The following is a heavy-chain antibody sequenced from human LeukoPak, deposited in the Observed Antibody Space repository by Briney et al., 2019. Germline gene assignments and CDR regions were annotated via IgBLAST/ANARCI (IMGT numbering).Heavy chain of an antibody. Sequence: SETLSLTCTVSGGSISSSSYYWGWIRQPPGKGLEWIGSIYYSGNTYYNPSLKSRVTISVDTSKNQFSLKLSSVTAADTAVYYCARHLYGGNAPDYWGQGTLVTVSS. J-gene: IGHJ4*02. V-gene: IGHV4-39*01. CDR3: ARHLYGGNAPDY. D-gene: IGHD4-23*01. CDR2: IYYSGNT. CDR1: GGSISSSSYY.